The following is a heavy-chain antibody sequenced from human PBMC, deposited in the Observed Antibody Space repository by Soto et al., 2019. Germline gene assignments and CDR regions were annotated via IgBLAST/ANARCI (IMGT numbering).Heavy chain of an antibody. J-gene: IGHJ4*02. Sequence: EVQLLESGGGLVQPGGSLRLYCAASGFTFSNYAMSWVRQAPGKGLEWVSAISGSGGSTYYADSVKGRFTISRDNSKNTLYLQMNSLRAEDTAVYYCAKKDWSSWLPFDYWGQGTLVTVSS. CDR1: GFTFSNYA. V-gene: IGHV3-23*01. D-gene: IGHD6-13*01. CDR3: AKKDWSSWLPFDY. CDR2: ISGSGGST.